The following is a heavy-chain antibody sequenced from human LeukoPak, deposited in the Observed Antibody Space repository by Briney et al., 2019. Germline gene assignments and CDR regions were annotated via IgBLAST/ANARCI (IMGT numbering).Heavy chain of an antibody. CDR2: ISAYNGNT. J-gene: IGHJ4*02. CDR3: AGDPGITMIVAKPNFDY. CDR1: GYTFTSYG. D-gene: IGHD3-22*01. Sequence: ASVKVSCKASGYTFTSYGISWVRQAPGQGLEWMGWISAYNGNTNYAQKLQGRVTMTTDTSTSTAYMELRSLRSDDTAVYYCAGDPGITMIVAKPNFDYWGQGTLVTVSS. V-gene: IGHV1-18*01.